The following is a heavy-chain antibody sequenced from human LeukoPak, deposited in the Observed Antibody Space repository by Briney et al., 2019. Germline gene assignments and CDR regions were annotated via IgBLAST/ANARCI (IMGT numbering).Heavy chain of an antibody. Sequence: SETLSLTCTVSGGSIGSSSYYWGWIRQPPGKGLEWIGYIYYSGSTNYNPSLKSRVTISVDTSKNQLSLKLSSVTAADTAVYYCARRGNSGDFDYWGQGTLVTVSS. D-gene: IGHD4-23*01. V-gene: IGHV4-61*05. CDR3: ARRGNSGDFDY. CDR1: GGSIGSSSYY. J-gene: IGHJ4*02. CDR2: IYYSGST.